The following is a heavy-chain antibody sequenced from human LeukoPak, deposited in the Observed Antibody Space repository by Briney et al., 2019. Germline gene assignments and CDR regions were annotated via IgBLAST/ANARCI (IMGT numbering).Heavy chain of an antibody. D-gene: IGHD3-22*01. J-gene: IGHJ6*02. Sequence: GGSLRLSCGASGISVSNNYMGWVRQAPGKGLEWVAGIYDGGNTYYGGSVKDRFIISRDSSRNSLFLQRYSLRAEDTAVYYCARGGYDMFLWGQRNTGTVSS. CDR1: GISVSNNY. V-gene: IGHV3-66*01. CDR3: ARGGYDMFL. CDR2: IYDGGNT.